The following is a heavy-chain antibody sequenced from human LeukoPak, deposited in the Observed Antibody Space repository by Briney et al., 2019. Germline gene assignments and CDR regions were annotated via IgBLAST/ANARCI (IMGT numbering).Heavy chain of an antibody. CDR2: INPNSGGT. CDR1: GYTFTGYY. CDR3: ARDPSAYCSGGSCYPNRGHYFDY. V-gene: IGHV1-2*02. Sequence: ASVKVSCKASGYTFTGYYMHWVRQAPGQGLEWMGWINPNSGGTNYAQKLQGRVTMTTDTSTSTAYMELRSLRSDDTAVYYCARDPSAYCSGGSCYPNRGHYFDYWGQGTLVTVSS. J-gene: IGHJ4*02. D-gene: IGHD2-15*01.